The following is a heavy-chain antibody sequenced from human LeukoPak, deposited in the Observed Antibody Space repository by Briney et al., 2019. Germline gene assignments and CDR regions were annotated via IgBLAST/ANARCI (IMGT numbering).Heavy chain of an antibody. J-gene: IGHJ2*01. CDR3: AKGGDILTGYYLYWYFDL. CDR1: GFTFSAYA. Sequence: GGSLRLSCAASGFTFSAYAMSWVRQAPGKGLEWVSAISRSGSSTDYADSVKGRFTISRANSKNTLYLQMNSLSPEDTAVYYCAKGGDILTGYYLYWYFDLWGRGTLVTVSS. D-gene: IGHD3-9*01. CDR2: ISRSGSST. V-gene: IGHV3-23*01.